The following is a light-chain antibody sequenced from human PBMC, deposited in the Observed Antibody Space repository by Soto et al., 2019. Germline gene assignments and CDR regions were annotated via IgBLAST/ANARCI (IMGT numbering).Light chain of an antibody. Sequence: EIVMTQSPLSLPVTPGEPASISCRSSQSLLHSNGYNYLDWYLQKPGQSPQLLIYLGVDRASGFPDGLSGSGSGTALTLKISRVDAEDVGVYYWIQGLQTVPTFGQRTKV. CDR1: QSLLHSNGYNY. V-gene: IGKV2-28*01. CDR2: LGV. CDR3: IQGLQTVPT. J-gene: IGKJ1*01.